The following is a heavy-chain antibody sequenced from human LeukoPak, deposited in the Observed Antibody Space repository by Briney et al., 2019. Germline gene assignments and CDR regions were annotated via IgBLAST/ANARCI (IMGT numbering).Heavy chain of an antibody. D-gene: IGHD2-2*01. CDR3: AKYYRPYCSSTSCTSMDV. CDR2: IRYDGSNK. J-gene: IGHJ6*04. Sequence: PGGSLRLSCAASGFTFSSYGMHWVRQAPGKGLEWVAFIRYDGSNKYYADSVKGRFTISRDNSKNTLYLQMNSLRAEDTAVYYCAKYYRPYCSSTSCTSMDVWGKATTVTVSS. CDR1: GFTFSSYG. V-gene: IGHV3-30*02.